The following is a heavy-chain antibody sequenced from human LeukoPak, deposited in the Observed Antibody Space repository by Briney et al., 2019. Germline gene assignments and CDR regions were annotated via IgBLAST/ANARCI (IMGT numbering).Heavy chain of an antibody. CDR3: ARRGHSGYDW. J-gene: IGHJ4*02. CDR1: GGSFSSYY. D-gene: IGHD5-12*01. CDR2: INHSGST. V-gene: IGHV4-34*01. Sequence: WETLSLTCAVYGGSFSSYYWSWIRQPPGKGLEWIGEINHSGSTNYSPSLKSRVTMSVDTSKNQFSLRLSSVIAADTAVYYCARRGHSGYDWWGQGTLVTVSS.